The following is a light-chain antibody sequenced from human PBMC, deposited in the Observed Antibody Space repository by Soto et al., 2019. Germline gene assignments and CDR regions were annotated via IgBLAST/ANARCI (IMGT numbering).Light chain of an antibody. Sequence: EIVLTQSPATLSLSPGERATLSCRASQSVSSYLAWYQQKPGPAPRLLIYDASNRATGIPARFSGSGSGTDFTLTISRLEPEDFAVDYCQQRSNWPPSFGGGTKVDIK. J-gene: IGKJ4*01. CDR3: QQRSNWPPS. CDR2: DAS. CDR1: QSVSSY. V-gene: IGKV3-11*01.